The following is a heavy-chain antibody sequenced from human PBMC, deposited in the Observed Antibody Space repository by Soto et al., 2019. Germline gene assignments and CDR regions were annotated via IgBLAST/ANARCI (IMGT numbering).Heavy chain of an antibody. CDR1: GFTFSSYA. Sequence: GGSLRLSCAASGFTFSSYAMSWVRQAPWKGLEWVSAISGSGGSTYYADSVKGRFTISRDNSKNTLYLQMNSLRAEDTAVYYCAKDSDPIINYDILTGYYRVPLPYYFDYWGQGTLVTVSS. CDR3: AKDSDPIINYDILTGYYRVPLPYYFDY. J-gene: IGHJ4*02. V-gene: IGHV3-23*01. D-gene: IGHD3-9*01. CDR2: ISGSGGST.